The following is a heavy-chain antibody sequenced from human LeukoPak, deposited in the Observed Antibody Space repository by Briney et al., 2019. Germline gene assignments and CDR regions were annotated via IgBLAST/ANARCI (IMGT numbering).Heavy chain of an antibody. CDR2: IYTSGST. J-gene: IGHJ4*02. Sequence: PSETLSLTCTVSGGSISSYYWSWIRQPPGKGLEWIGYIYTSGSTNDNPSLKSRITISVDTSKNQFSLKPSSVTAADTAVYYCARRAVVTGIDYWGQGTLVTVSS. CDR1: GGSISSYY. V-gene: IGHV4-4*09. D-gene: IGHD4-23*01. CDR3: ARRAVVTGIDY.